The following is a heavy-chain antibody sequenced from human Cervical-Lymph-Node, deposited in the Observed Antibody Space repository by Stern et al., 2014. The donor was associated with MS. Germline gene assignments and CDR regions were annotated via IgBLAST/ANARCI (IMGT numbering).Heavy chain of an antibody. J-gene: IGHJ4*02. CDR3: ARGHIPYAYNYLFDY. CDR1: GFPFSSYG. Sequence: VQLVQSGGGVVPPGTSLRLSCAASGFPFSSYGMPWVRPAPGTGLEWVALAWYDGSTAYYTNPGKGRFTISRDKSKNTLSLQMNSLTAEDTAVYYCARGHIPYAYNYLFDYWGQGTLVTVSS. D-gene: IGHD5-24*01. V-gene: IGHV3-33*01. CDR2: AWYDGSTA.